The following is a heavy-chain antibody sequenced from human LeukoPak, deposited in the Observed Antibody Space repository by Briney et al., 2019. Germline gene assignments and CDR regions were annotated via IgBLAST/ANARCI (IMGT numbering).Heavy chain of an antibody. J-gene: IGHJ6*03. CDR1: GFTFRSYG. V-gene: IGHV3-30*02. CDR2: ILSDGSNR. CDR3: AKGAPYYYQYLGV. Sequence: GGSLRLSCAASGFTFRSYGMHWVRQAPGKGLEWVTFILSDGSNRHYTDSVKGRFTISRDNSKNTLYLQTNSLRVEDTAVYYCAKGAPYYYQYLGVWGKGTTVTVSS.